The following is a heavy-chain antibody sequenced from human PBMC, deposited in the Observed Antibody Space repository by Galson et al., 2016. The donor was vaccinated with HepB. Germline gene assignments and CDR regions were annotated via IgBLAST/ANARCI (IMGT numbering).Heavy chain of an antibody. D-gene: IGHD6-19*01. J-gene: IGHJ4*02. Sequence: SLRLYCAASGFTFSSCAMSWVRQAPGKGLEWVSGLSRSGDSNYSAESMRGRFTNSRDNSKTMLYLQMSRLRAEDTALYYCLKEYPQEAVAWGQGTLVSVSS. CDR2: LSRSGDSN. CDR3: LKEYPQEAVA. CDR1: GFTFSSCA. V-gene: IGHV3-23*01.